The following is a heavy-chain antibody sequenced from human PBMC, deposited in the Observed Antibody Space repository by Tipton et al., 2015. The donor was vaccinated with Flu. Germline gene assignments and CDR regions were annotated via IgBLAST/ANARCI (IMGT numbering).Heavy chain of an antibody. J-gene: IGHJ6*03. CDR1: GFTFSSYS. Sequence: GSLRLSCAASGFTFSSYSMNWVRQAPGKGLEWVSYISSSSSTIYYADSVKGRFTISRDNAKNSLYLQMNSLRAEDTAVYYCARDGRGDYYYMDVWGKGTTVTVSS. V-gene: IGHV3-48*04. D-gene: IGHD3-10*01. CDR3: ARDGRGDYYYMDV. CDR2: ISSSSSTI.